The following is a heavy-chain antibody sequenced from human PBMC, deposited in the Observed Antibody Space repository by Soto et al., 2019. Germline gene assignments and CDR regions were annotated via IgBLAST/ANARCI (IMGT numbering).Heavy chain of an antibody. CDR2: MYYSGST. V-gene: IGHV4-59*01. Sequence: QVQLQESGPGLVKPSETLSLTCTVSGGSISSYYCSWIRQPPGKGLEWIGYMYYSGSTNYNPSLKSRVTISVDTSKNQVSLKLSSVTAADTAVYYGARAGAAALSDYWGQGTLVTVSS. D-gene: IGHD2-15*01. CDR1: GGSISSYY. CDR3: ARAGAAALSDY. J-gene: IGHJ4*02.